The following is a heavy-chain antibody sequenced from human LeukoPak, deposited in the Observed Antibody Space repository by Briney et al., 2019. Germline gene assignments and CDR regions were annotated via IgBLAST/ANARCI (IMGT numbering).Heavy chain of an antibody. J-gene: IGHJ4*02. CDR2: ISYDGSNK. V-gene: IGHV3-30-3*01. Sequence: GGSLRLSCAASGFTFSSYEMNWVRQAPGKGLEWVAVISYDGSNKYYADSVKGRFTISRDNSKNTLYLQMNSLRAEDTAVYYCAREPTVVNGDYFDYWGQGTLVTVSS. CDR3: AREPTVVNGDYFDY. D-gene: IGHD4-23*01. CDR1: GFTFSSYE.